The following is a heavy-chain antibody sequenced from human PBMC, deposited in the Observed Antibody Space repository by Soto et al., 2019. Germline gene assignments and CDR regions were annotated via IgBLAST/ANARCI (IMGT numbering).Heavy chain of an antibody. D-gene: IGHD3-3*01. J-gene: IGHJ5*02. V-gene: IGHV4-59*01. CDR2: IDYIGNT. CDR3: GRIFEKYINGNCFAP. CDR1: DGSIGTDY. Sequence: SETLSLTCTVSDGSIGTDYWSWIRQPRGKGLEWLGNIDYIGNTNYNPSLKSRVTMSIETSKNRFSLKLASVTTADPAGYSCGRIFEKYINGNCFAPWGQGTLVLVSS.